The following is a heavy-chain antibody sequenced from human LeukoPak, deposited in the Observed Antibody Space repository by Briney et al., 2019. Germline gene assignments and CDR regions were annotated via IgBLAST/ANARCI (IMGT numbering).Heavy chain of an antibody. Sequence: ASVKVSCKASGGTFSSYAVSWVRQAPGQGLEWMGGIIPIFGTANYAQKFQGRVTITADESTSTAYMELSSLRPDDTAVYYCARALADNRGYYLGFDYWGRGTLVTVSS. CDR1: GGTFSSYA. V-gene: IGHV1-69*13. D-gene: IGHD3-22*01. J-gene: IGHJ4*02. CDR3: ARALADNRGYYLGFDY. CDR2: IIPIFGTA.